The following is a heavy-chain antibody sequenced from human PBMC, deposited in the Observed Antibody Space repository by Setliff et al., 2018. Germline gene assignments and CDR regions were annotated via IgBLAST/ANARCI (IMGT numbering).Heavy chain of an antibody. D-gene: IGHD3-22*01. CDR2: IYPGDSDT. V-gene: IGHV5-51*01. J-gene: IGHJ4*02. CDR3: ARHSEGYYDSSGYSLDY. Sequence: PGESLKISCKGSGYSFSSYWIVWVRQMPGKGLEWMGTIYPGDSDTRYSPSFQGQVTISADKSISTAYLQWSSLKASDTAMYYCARHSEGYYDSSGYSLDYWGQGTLVTVSS. CDR1: GYSFSSYW.